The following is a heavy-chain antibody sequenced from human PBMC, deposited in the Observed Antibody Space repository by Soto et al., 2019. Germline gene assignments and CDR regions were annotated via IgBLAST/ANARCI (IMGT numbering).Heavy chain of an antibody. D-gene: IGHD3-9*01. V-gene: IGHV4-34*01. CDR1: GGSFSGYY. J-gene: IGHJ2*01. Sequence: QVQLQQWGAGPLRPLETLSLTCGVSGGSFSGYYWAWIRQSPGKGLVWIGEFHDSGSSTYNPSLKSRFTSSVDTSKMHSSRDLRSVSVANTAGYSCANGCYVVFTGPPWVGYLDVWCYGTLVTV. CDR3: ANGCYVVFTGPPWVGYLDV. CDR2: FHDSGSS.